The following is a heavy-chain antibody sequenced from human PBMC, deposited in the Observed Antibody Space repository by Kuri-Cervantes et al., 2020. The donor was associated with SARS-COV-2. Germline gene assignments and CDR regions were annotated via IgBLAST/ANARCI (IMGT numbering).Heavy chain of an antibody. J-gene: IGHJ6*02. V-gene: IGHV1-2*04. CDR2: INPNSGGT. D-gene: IGHD3-10*01. CDR3: ARGMVQGLIQSYYYGMDV. Sequence: ASVKVSCKASGYTFTGYYMHWVRQAPGQGLEWMGWINPNSGGTNYAQKFQGWVTMTRDTSISTVYMELSRLRSDGTAVYYCARGMVQGLIQSYYYGMDVWGQGTTVTVSS. CDR1: GYTFTGYY.